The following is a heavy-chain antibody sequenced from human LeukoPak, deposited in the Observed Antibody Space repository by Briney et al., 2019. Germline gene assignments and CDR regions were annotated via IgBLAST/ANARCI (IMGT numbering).Heavy chain of an antibody. CDR3: ARSGFGSGISFDL. CDR1: GHTFSRSY. Sequence: GASVKVSCKASGHTFSRSYMHWVRQAPGQGLEWMGWMNPNSGDTGYPQKFQGRVTMTRDTSITTAYMELSSLRSEDTAVYYCARSGFGSGISFDLWGQGTLVTVSS. CDR2: MNPNSGDT. D-gene: IGHD3-10*01. J-gene: IGHJ5*02. V-gene: IGHV1-8*01.